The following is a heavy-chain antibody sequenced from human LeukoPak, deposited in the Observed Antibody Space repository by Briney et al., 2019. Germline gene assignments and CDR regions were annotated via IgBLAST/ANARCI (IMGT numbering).Heavy chain of an antibody. J-gene: IGHJ5*02. CDR2: IYYSGST. V-gene: IGHV4-59*01. Sequence: SETLSLTCTVSGGSISSYYWSWIRQPAGKGLEWIGYIYYSGSTNYNPSLKSRVTISVDTSKNQFSLKLSSVTAADTAVYYCARDDGDSSGYYPNWFDPWGQGTLVTVSS. D-gene: IGHD3-22*01. CDR3: ARDDGDSSGYYPNWFDP. CDR1: GGSISSYY.